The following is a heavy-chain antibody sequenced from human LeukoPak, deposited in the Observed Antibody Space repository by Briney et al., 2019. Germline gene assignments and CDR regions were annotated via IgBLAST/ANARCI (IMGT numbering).Heavy chain of an antibody. D-gene: IGHD3-22*01. CDR2: ISYDGSNK. CDR3: ARGAPSPYYYDSSRYGAFDI. J-gene: IGHJ3*02. CDR1: GFTFSSYA. Sequence: GGSLRLSCAASGFTFSSYAMHWVRQAPGNGLEWVALISYDGSNKYYADSEKGRFTISRDNSKNTLYLQMNSLRAEDTAVYYCARGAPSPYYYDSSRYGAFDIWGQGTMVTVSS. V-gene: IGHV3-30-3*01.